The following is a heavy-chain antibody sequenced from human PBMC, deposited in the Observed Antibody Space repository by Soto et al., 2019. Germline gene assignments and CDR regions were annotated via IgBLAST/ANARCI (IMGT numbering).Heavy chain of an antibody. Sequence: ASVKVSCKASVFTSSGISCGRQARGQRLEWMGWISTHNGNTIYAQKFQGRVIMTMDTSTTTVYMELRSLRPDDTAVYLCAREGILGLFDAYDLWGQGTMVTVSS. V-gene: IGHV1-18*04. J-gene: IGHJ3*01. CDR3: AREGILGLFDAYDL. CDR2: ISTHNGNT. D-gene: IGHD3-3*01. CDR1: VFTSSG.